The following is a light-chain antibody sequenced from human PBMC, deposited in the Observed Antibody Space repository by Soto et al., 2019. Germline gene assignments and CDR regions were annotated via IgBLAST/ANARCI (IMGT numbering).Light chain of an antibody. CDR3: QQSYSTPCT. CDR1: QSISSY. CDR2: AAS. V-gene: IGKV1-39*01. J-gene: IGKJ5*01. Sequence: DIQMTQSPSSLSASVGDRVTITCRASQSISSYLNWYQQKPGKAPKLLIYAASSLQSGVPSRFSGSGSGTDFTLTISRLQPVDFATYYCQQSYSTPCTFGQGTRLEIK.